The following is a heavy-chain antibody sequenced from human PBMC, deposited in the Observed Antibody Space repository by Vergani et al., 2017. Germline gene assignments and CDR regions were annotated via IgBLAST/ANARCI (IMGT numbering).Heavy chain of an antibody. CDR3: ARGGGGSSDYYYYMDV. J-gene: IGHJ6*03. D-gene: IGHD6-6*01. Sequence: QVQLQQWGAGLLKPSETLSLTCAVYGGSFSGYYWSWIRQPPGKGLEWIGEINHSGSTNYNPSLKSQVTISVDTSKNQFPLKLSSVTAADTAVYYCARGGGGSSDYYYYMDVWGKGTTVTVSS. CDR2: INHSGST. V-gene: IGHV4-34*01. CDR1: GGSFSGYY.